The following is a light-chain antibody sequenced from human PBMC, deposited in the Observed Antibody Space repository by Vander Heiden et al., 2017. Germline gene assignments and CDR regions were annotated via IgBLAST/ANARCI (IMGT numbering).Light chain of an antibody. CDR3: QQNGSSPPIT. V-gene: IGKV3-20*01. CDR1: QSVSSSY. Sequence: EIVLTQSPGTLSLSPGERATLSCRFSQSVSSSYLAWYQQKPGQAPRLLIYGASSRATGIPDRFRASGHGTDFTLTISRREPEDFAVYYCQQNGSSPPITFGHGTKVDIK. CDR2: GAS. J-gene: IGKJ3*01.